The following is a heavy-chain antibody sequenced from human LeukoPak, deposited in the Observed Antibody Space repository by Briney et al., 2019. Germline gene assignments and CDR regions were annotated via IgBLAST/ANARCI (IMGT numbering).Heavy chain of an antibody. CDR1: GDSMSNYY. D-gene: IGHD3-10*01. Sequence: SETLSLTCNVSGDSMSNYYWNWVRQPAGKGLEWIGLIHTSGSSNYHPSLKSRVTMSVETSKNRVTPRLISVTAADTAIYYCAGRSTGVRGVNGWFDPWGQGTLVIVSS. V-gene: IGHV4-4*07. CDR2: IHTSGSS. CDR3: AGRSTGVRGVNGWFDP. J-gene: IGHJ5*02.